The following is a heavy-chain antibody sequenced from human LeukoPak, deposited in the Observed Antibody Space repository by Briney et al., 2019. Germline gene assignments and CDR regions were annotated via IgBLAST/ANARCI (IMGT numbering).Heavy chain of an antibody. J-gene: IGHJ6*03. V-gene: IGHV3-21*01. Sequence: PGGSLRLSCAASGFTFSSYSMNWVRQAPGKGLEWVSSISSSSSYIYYADSVKGRFTISRDNAKNSLYLQMNSLRAEDTAVYYCARDVMIGGLMVYGPGYYYYYYMDVWGKGTTVTVSS. CDR2: ISSSSSYI. CDR3: ARDVMIGGLMVYGPGYYYYYYMDV. D-gene: IGHD2-8*01. CDR1: GFTFSSYS.